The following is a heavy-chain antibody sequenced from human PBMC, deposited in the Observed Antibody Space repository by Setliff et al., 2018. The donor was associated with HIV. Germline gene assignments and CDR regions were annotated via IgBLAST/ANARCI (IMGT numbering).Heavy chain of an antibody. CDR3: ASAPLYFYDGSGYLKY. CDR2: ISSSGST. J-gene: IGHJ4*02. V-gene: IGHV4-4*09. D-gene: IGHD3-22*01. Sequence: SETLSLTCVVSDDSFSNYDWTWIRQSPGKTLEWIGYISSSGSTYYNPSLRSRVTLSVDTSKNQVSLKLGSVTAADTAVYFCASAPLYFYDGSGYLKYWGQGSQVTVSS. CDR1: DDSFSNYD.